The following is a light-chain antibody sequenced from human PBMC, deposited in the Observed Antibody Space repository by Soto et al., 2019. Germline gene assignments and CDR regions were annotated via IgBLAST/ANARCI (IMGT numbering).Light chain of an antibody. CDR2: GAS. J-gene: IGKJ5*01. Sequence: EIVLTQSPGTLSLSPGDTATLSCRASQSLRSSYLAWYQQRPGQAPRLLIYGASNRATGIPDRFSGSGSGTEFTLSISRLDPEDFAVYYCQQYGGSMNFGQGTRLEI. V-gene: IGKV3-20*01. CDR3: QQYGGSMN. CDR1: QSLRSSY.